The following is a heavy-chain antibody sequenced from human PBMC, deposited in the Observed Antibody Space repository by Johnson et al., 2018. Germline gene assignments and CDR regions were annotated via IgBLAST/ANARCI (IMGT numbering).Heavy chain of an antibody. CDR1: GFTFDDYA. Sequence: VQLVQSGGGVVQXGRSXRLXCAASGFTFDDYAMHWVRQAPGKGLEWVSGISWNSGSIGYADSVKGRFTISRDNAKTYLYLQMNSLKTEDTAVYYCTTDSSGYCSGGSCYRQRRPYYYYYYMDVWGKGTTVTVSS. CDR2: ISWNSGSI. V-gene: IGHV3-9*01. CDR3: TTDSSGYCSGGSCYRQRRPYYYYYYMDV. D-gene: IGHD2-15*01. J-gene: IGHJ6*03.